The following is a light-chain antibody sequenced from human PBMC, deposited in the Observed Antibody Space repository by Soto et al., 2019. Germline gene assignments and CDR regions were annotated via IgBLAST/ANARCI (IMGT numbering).Light chain of an antibody. CDR2: SSS. V-gene: IGKV1-39*01. J-gene: IGKJ1*01. CDR1: QSISVY. CDR3: QQSYSRPRA. Sequence: DIQMTQSPSSLSAYVGDRVTITCRASQSISVYLNWYQQKPGKAPNLLIYSSSSLESGFPSRFSGSGSGTDFTLTISSLQPEDFATYFCQQSYSRPRAFGQGTKVEI.